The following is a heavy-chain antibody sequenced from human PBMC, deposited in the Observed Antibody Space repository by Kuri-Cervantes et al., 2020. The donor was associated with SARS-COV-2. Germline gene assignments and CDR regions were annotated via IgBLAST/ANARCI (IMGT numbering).Heavy chain of an antibody. D-gene: IGHD5-24*01. V-gene: IGHV1-69*13. J-gene: IGHJ4*02. CDR3: ARDIRRDGYVLFDY. Sequence: SVKVSCKASGGTSSSYAISWVRQAPGQGLEWMGGIIPIFGTANYAQKFQGRVTITADESASTAYMELSSLRSEDTAVYYCARDIRRDGYVLFDYWGQGTLVTVSS. CDR1: GGTSSSYA. CDR2: IIPIFGTA.